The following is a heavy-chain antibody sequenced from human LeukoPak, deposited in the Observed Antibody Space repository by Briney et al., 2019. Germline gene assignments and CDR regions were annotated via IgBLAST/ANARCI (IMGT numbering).Heavy chain of an antibody. CDR2: INWNGGST. Sequence: GGSLRLSCAASGFTFDDYAMHWVRQAPGKGLEWVSGINWNGGSTGYADSVKGRFTISRDNAKNSLYLQMNSLRAEDTALYHCARGGSGSYDVMLYWGQGTLVTVSS. D-gene: IGHD1-26*01. J-gene: IGHJ4*02. CDR1: GFTFDDYA. V-gene: IGHV3-20*01. CDR3: ARGGSGSYDVMLY.